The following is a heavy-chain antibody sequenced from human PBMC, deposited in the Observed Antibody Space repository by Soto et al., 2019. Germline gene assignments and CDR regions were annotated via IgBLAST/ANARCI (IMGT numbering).Heavy chain of an antibody. J-gene: IGHJ6*02. CDR1: GDSISSGGYY. Sequence: QVQLQESGPGLVKPSQTLSLTCTVSGDSISSGGYYWSWIRQHPGKGLEWIGYIYYSGSTYYNPSLKSRVTISVDTSKNQFSLKLSSVTAADTAVYYCARGLEVVAATPMDVWGQGTTVTVSS. CDR2: IYYSGST. CDR3: ARGLEVVAATPMDV. V-gene: IGHV4-31*03. D-gene: IGHD2-15*01.